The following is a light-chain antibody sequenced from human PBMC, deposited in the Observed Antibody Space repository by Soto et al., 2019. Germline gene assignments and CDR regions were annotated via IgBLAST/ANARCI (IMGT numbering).Light chain of an antibody. CDR1: QSVSRTY. CDR2: EGS. J-gene: IGKJ4*01. CDR3: QQCAGSPLT. Sequence: EIVLTQSPGTLSLSPGERATLSCRASQSVSRTYLAWYQQKPVQAPRLLIYEGSYRDTGVPDRFSGSGSGTDFTLTISRLEPEDFAVYFCQQCAGSPLTFGGGTKVDIK. V-gene: IGKV3-20*01.